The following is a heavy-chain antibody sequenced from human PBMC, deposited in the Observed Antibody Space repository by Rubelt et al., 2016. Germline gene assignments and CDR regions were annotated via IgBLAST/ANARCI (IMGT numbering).Heavy chain of an antibody. CDR2: IYYSGST. J-gene: IGHJ4*02. Sequence: QVQLQESGPGPVKPSETLSLTCTVSGGSINSGGFYWSWIRQHPGKALEWIGYIYYSGSTYYNPALTSRVTISLDTSKNQFSLKLSSVTAADTAVYYCARGEYYYGSGSYWSNYWGQGTLVTVSS. CDR1: GGSINSGGFY. D-gene: IGHD3-10*01. V-gene: IGHV4-31*03. CDR3: ARGEYYYGSGSYWSNY.